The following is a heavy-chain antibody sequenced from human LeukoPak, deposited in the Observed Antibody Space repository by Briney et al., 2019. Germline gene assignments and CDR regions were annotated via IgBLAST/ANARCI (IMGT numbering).Heavy chain of an antibody. Sequence: GGSLRLSCAASGFTFSSYGMHWVRQAPGKGLEWVAFIRYDANNKYYVDSVKGRFTISRDISKNTLYLQMNSLRAEDTAVYYCANFATDGFDIWGQGTLVTVSS. CDR3: ANFATDGFDI. D-gene: IGHD3-3*01. CDR2: IRYDANNK. V-gene: IGHV3-30*02. CDR1: GFTFSSYG. J-gene: IGHJ3*02.